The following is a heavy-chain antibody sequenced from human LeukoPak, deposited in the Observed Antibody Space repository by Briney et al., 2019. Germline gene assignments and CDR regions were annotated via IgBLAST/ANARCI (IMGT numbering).Heavy chain of an antibody. V-gene: IGHV3-21*01. CDR2: ISSSSSYI. J-gene: IGHJ6*02. CDR3: AREEYYDFWSGYYTPRYYGMDV. D-gene: IGHD3-3*01. Sequence: PGGSLRLSCAASGFTFSSYSMNWVRQAPGKGLEWVSSISSSSSYIYYADSVKGRFTISRDNAKNSLYLQMNSLRAEDTAVYYCAREEYYDFWSGYYTPRYYGMDVWGQGTTVTVSS. CDR1: GFTFSSYS.